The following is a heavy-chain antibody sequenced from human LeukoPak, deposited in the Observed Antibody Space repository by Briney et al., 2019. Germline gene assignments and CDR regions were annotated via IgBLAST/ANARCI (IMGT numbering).Heavy chain of an antibody. CDR1: GVSVSSGSCN. Sequence: PSETLSLTCTVSGVSVSSGSCNWSWIRQRPGKGLEWIGYISYSGSTDYHPSLESRVTISVDTSKKQFSLKLSSVTAADTAVYYCAREAYDNSGSDAFNIWGPGTMVTVSS. J-gene: IGHJ3*02. CDR2: ISYSGST. CDR3: AREAYDNSGSDAFNI. V-gene: IGHV4-61*01. D-gene: IGHD3-22*01.